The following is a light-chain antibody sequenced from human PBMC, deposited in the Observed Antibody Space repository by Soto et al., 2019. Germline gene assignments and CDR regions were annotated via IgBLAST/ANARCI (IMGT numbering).Light chain of an antibody. CDR3: QQYERLPLT. V-gene: IGKV1-33*01. Sequence: DNQLTQSPASLSSSVGDRVTITCQASQERRKYLDWYQQKPGEAPNLLIYDTSNLETGVPSRFSGSGAGTDFTFTISCLQPEFFVTYYCQQYERLPLTFGQGTRLEIK. CDR1: QERRKY. CDR2: DTS. J-gene: IGKJ5*01.